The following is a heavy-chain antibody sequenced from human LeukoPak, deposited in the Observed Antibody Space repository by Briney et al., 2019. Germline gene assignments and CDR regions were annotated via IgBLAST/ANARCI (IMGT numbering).Heavy chain of an antibody. CDR3: ARDGSSSGYLDYNWFDP. J-gene: IGHJ5*02. D-gene: IGHD3-22*01. CDR1: GFTFSSYA. Sequence: GGSLRLSCAASGFTFSSYAMSWVRRARGRGLGWVPSIKQDERETYYVAAVRGRFPSSIDKPRNPRYLQMNSLRAEDTAVYYCARDGSSSGYLDYNWFDPWGQGTLVTVSS. V-gene: IGHV3-7*01. CDR2: IKQDERET.